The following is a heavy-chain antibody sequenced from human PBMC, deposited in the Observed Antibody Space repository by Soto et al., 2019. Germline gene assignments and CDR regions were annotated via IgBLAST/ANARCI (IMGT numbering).Heavy chain of an antibody. CDR2: IHYSGGS. J-gene: IGHJ4*02. Sequence: QVQMQESGPGLVKPSQTLSLTCTVSGGSINSGDYYWSWIRQPPGKGLEGIGYIHYSGGSYNTPSLKSRNTISVDTSKNQFSLNLSAVTAADTAVYYCARDTRGLLDYWGQGTLVAVSA. V-gene: IGHV4-30-4*01. D-gene: IGHD2-15*01. CDR1: GGSINSGDYY. CDR3: ARDTRGLLDY.